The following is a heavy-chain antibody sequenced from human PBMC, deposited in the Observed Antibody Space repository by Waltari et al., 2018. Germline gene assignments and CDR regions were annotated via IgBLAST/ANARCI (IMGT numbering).Heavy chain of an antibody. J-gene: IGHJ4*02. V-gene: IGHV1-18*04. D-gene: IGHD5-12*01. CDR1: GYTFNIYV. CDR3: ARGGGYSGYDEFDY. Sequence: QVQLVQSGGEVKKPGASVKVSCKASGYTFNIYVISWVRQAPGQGLEWMGWISPESGNTNYAQNLQGRVTMTTDTSTSTAYMELRSLRSDDTAVYYCARGGGYSGYDEFDYWGQGTLVTVSS. CDR2: ISPESGNT.